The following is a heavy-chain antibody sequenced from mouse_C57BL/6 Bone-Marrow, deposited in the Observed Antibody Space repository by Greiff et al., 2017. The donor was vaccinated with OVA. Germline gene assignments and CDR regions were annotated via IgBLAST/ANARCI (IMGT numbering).Heavy chain of an antibody. J-gene: IGHJ2*01. D-gene: IGHD2-4*01. CDR2: IDPSDSYT. CDR3: ARERMIKRLCYFDY. Sequence: QVQLQQPGAELVMPGASVKLSCKASGYTFTSYWMHWVKQRPGQGLEWIGEIDPSDSYTNYNQKFKGKSTLTVDKSSSTAYMQLSSLTSEDSAVYYCARERMIKRLCYFDYWGQGTTLTVSS. V-gene: IGHV1-69*01. CDR1: GYTFTSYW.